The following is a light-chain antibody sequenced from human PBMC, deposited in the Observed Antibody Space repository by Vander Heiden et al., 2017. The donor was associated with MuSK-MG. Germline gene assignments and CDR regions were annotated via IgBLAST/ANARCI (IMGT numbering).Light chain of an antibody. Sequence: QSALTPPRSVSGSPGQSVTISCTGTSSDVGGYNYVSWYQQHPGKAPKLMVYAVSERPSGVPDRFSGSKSGNTASLTISGLQAEDEADYFCCSYAGNSVVFGGGTKLTVL. CDR3: CSYAGNSVV. CDR2: AVS. V-gene: IGLV2-11*01. J-gene: IGLJ2*01. CDR1: SSDVGGYNY.